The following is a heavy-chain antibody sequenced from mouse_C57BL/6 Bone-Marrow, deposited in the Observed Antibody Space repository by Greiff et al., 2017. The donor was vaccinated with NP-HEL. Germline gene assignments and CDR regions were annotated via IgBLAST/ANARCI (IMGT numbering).Heavy chain of an antibody. CDR2: IYPRSGNT. CDR1: GYTFTSYG. Sequence: QVQLQQSGAELARPGASVKLSCKASGYTFTSYGLSWVKQRTGQGLEWIGEIYPRSGNTYYNEKFKGKATLTADKSSSPAYMELRSLTSEDSAVYFCARGVIYYGNFYWYFDVWGTGTTVTVSS. J-gene: IGHJ1*03. V-gene: IGHV1-81*01. CDR3: ARGVIYYGNFYWYFDV. D-gene: IGHD2-1*01.